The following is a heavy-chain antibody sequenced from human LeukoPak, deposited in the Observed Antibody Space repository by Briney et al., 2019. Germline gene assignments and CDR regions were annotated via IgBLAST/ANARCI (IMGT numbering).Heavy chain of an antibody. CDR3: AKFLPPHFVVANYYFDY. CDR1: GFTFSSYA. Sequence: PGGSLRLSCAASGFTFSSYAMSWFRQAPGKGLEWCSAISRSGGSTYHADFVKGRFTISSDNSKNTLYLKMNNLTAEDTAVYYCAKFLPPHFVVANYYFDYWGQGTLVTVSS. J-gene: IGHJ4*02. CDR2: ISRSGGST. D-gene: IGHD2-21*01. V-gene: IGHV3-23*01.